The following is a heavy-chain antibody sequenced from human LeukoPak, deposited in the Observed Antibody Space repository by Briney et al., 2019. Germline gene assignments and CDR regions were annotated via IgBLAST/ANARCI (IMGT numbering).Heavy chain of an antibody. J-gene: IGHJ4*02. CDR1: GFTFGTYW. CDR3: AGERDMTTVWEIFEY. V-gene: IGHV3-7*01. CDR2: IKEDGSEK. Sequence: GGSLRLSCAASGFTFGTYWMSWVRQAPGKGLEWVANIKEDGSEKYYADSVKGRFTISRDNAKKSLYLQMSSLRADDTAVYYCAGERDMTTVWEIFEYWGQGALVTVSS. D-gene: IGHD4-11*01.